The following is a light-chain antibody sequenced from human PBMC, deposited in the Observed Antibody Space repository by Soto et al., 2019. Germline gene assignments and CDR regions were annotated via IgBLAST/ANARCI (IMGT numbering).Light chain of an antibody. Sequence: QSVLTQPPSASGTPGQRVTISCSGSSSNIGSHVVYWSQQLAGTAPKLLMYNNNQRPSGVPDRFSGSKSGTSSSLAIRGLESEDEGDYYCAEWDDGLDGRVFGGGTKLTVL. V-gene: IGLV1-44*01. CDR1: SSNIGSHV. J-gene: IGLJ3*02. CDR2: NNN. CDR3: AEWDDGLDGRV.